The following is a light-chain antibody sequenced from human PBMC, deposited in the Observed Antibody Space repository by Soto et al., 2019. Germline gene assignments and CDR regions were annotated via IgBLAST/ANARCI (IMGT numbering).Light chain of an antibody. CDR2: TAS. V-gene: IGKV1-5*03. Sequence: DIQMTQSPTTLSASVGDRVTITCRASQSIGSWLAWYQHKPGKAPKLLIYTASTIETGVPSSFSGSGSGTESILTISSLLPDDFASDYGQQDGSYYPWTFGQGTKVEIK. CDR1: QSIGSW. J-gene: IGKJ1*01. CDR3: QQDGSYYPWT.